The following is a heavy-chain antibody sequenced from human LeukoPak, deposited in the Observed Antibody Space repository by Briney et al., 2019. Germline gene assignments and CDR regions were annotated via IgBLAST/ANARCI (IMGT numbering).Heavy chain of an antibody. Sequence: SVKVSCKASGYTFTSYGISWVRQAPGQGLEWMGWISAYNGNTNYAQKLQGRVTMTTDTSTSTAYMELRSLRSDDTAVYYCARVSFGYSYGSYYFDYWGQGTLVTVSS. CDR2: ISAYNGNT. D-gene: IGHD5-18*01. CDR1: GYTFTSYG. V-gene: IGHV1-18*01. CDR3: ARVSFGYSYGSYYFDY. J-gene: IGHJ4*02.